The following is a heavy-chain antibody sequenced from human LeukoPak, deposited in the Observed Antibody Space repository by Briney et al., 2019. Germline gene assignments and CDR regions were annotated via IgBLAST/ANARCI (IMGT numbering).Heavy chain of an antibody. CDR1: GFTFSSYT. D-gene: IGHD2-21*01. CDR2: SSGGGGRT. V-gene: IGHV3-23*01. Sequence: PGGSLRLSSAASGFTFSSYTLTWVRQAPGKGLEWVSASSGGGGRTYYADSVRGRFTISRDHSKNTLYLQMNSLRAEDTAIYYCAKEAAFCGGGCYYAVDYWGQGTLVTVSS. J-gene: IGHJ4*02. CDR3: AKEAAFCGGGCYYAVDY.